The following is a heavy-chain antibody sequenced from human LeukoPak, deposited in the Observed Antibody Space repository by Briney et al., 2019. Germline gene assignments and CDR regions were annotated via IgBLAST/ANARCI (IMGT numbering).Heavy chain of an antibody. D-gene: IGHD5-24*01. CDR2: LSGSGNAT. Sequence: GGSLRLSCAASGFTFSDHYLDWVRQAPGKGLEWVSALSGSGNATYYADFVRGRFTISRDNSKNILYLQMNSLLAEDTAVYFCASQMAATSHWGQGILVTVSS. J-gene: IGHJ4*02. V-gene: IGHV3-23*01. CDR1: GFTFSDHY. CDR3: ASQMAATSH.